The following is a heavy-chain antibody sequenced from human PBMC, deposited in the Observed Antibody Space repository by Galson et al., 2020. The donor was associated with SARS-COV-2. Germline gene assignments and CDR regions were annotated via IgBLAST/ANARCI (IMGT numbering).Heavy chain of an antibody. D-gene: IGHD3-3*01. CDR3: ARDGSSYFSNWFDP. J-gene: IGHJ5*02. Sequence: ETSETLCLTCTVSGAPINSFYWTWIRQPAGKGLEWIGRMYTSATTNYNPSLKSRVTMSIDTSKNQFSLKLSSVTAADTAVYYCARDGSSYFSNWFDPWGQGTLVTVSS. CDR1: GAPINSFY. V-gene: IGHV4-4*07. CDR2: MYTSATT.